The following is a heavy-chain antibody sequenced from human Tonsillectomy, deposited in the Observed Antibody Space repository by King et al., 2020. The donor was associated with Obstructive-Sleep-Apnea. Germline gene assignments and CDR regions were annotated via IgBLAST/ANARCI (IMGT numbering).Heavy chain of an antibody. D-gene: IGHD3-10*01. J-gene: IGHJ4*02. Sequence: QLQESGPGLVKPSETLSLTCTVSGGSISSSSYYWGWIRQPPGKGLEWIGSIYYSGSTYYNPSLKSRVTISVDTSKNQFSLTLSSVTAADTAVYYCARARMVRGAPFDYWGQGTLVTVSS. V-gene: IGHV4-39*07. CDR3: ARARMVRGAPFDY. CDR2: IYYSGST. CDR1: GGSISSSSYY.